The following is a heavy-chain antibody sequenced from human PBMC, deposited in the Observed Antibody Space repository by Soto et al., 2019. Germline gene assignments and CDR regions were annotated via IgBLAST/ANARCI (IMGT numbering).Heavy chain of an antibody. CDR3: ARDYSSSSWDAFDI. V-gene: IGHV3-48*02. D-gene: IGHD6-6*01. Sequence: GGSLRLSCAASGFTFSSYSMNWVRQAPGKGLEWVSYISSSSSTIYYADSVKGRFTISRDNAKNSLYLQMNSLRDEDTAVYYCARDYSSSSWDAFDIWGQGTMVTVSS. J-gene: IGHJ3*02. CDR2: ISSSSSTI. CDR1: GFTFSSYS.